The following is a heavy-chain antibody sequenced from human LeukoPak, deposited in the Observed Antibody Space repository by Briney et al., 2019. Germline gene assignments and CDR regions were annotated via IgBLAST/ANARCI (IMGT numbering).Heavy chain of an antibody. Sequence: GGSLRLSCAASGFTFTPFAMIWVRQAPGKGLEWVSAMDGIGGYTYYADSARGRFTISRDNSKNTVYMHMNSLRGEDTALYYCAKGWYSLDNWGQGTLVTVSP. V-gene: IGHV3-23*01. D-gene: IGHD2-15*01. CDR3: AKGWYSLDN. CDR2: MDGIGGYT. CDR1: GFTFTPFA. J-gene: IGHJ4*02.